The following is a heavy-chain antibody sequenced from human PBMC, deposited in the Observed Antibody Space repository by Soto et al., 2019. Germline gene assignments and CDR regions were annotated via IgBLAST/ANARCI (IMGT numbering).Heavy chain of an antibody. CDR3: ARDSRFFEWLPDY. J-gene: IGHJ4*02. D-gene: IGHD3-3*01. V-gene: IGHV1-2*02. CDR2: INPNSGGT. Sequence: SVKGSCKASGYTFTGYYMHWVRQAPGQGLEWMGWINPNSGGTNYAQKFQGRVTMTRDMSISTDYMELSRLRSDDTAVYYCARDSRFFEWLPDYWGQGTLVTVSS. CDR1: GYTFTGYY.